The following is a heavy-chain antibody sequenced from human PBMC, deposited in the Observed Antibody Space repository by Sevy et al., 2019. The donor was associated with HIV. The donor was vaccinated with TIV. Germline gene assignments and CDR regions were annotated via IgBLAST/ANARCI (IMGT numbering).Heavy chain of an antibody. CDR2: ISSSSYI. CDR3: ACTVVTYYYYGMDV. V-gene: IGHV3-21*01. D-gene: IGHD2-15*01. CDR1: GFTFSSYS. J-gene: IGHJ6*02. Sequence: GGSLRLSCVASGFTFSSYSMNWVRQAPGKGLEWVSSISSSSYIYYADSVKGRFTISRDNAKNSLYLQMNSLRAEDTAVYYCACTVVTYYYYGMDVWGQGTTVTVSS.